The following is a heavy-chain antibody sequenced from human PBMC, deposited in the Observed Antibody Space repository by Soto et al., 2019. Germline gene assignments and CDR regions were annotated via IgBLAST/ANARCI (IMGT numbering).Heavy chain of an antibody. CDR3: ARVPTGKYGVWNY. CDR1: GFTFSSYW. D-gene: IGHD2-8*01. CDR2: INPGGSIT. J-gene: IGHJ4*02. V-gene: IGHV3-74*01. Sequence: EEQLVESGGRLVQPGGSLRLSCAASGFTFSSYWMHWVRQAPGKGLVWVSRINPGGSITAYADSVKGRFTISRDNAKNTLYLQMNTLRGDDTAVYYCARVPTGKYGVWNYWGQGTLVTVSS.